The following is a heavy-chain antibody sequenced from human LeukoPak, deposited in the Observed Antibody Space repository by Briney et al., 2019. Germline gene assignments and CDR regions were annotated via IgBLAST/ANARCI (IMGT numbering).Heavy chain of an antibody. CDR1: GYTFTSYG. Sequence: GASVKVSCKASGYTFTSYGISWVRQAPGQGLEWMGWISAYNGNTNYAQKLQGRVTMTTDTSTSTAYMELRSLRSDDTAVYYCARDLRSYYDFWSGYYFDYWGQGTLVTVSS. V-gene: IGHV1-18*01. CDR2: ISAYNGNT. J-gene: IGHJ4*02. CDR3: ARDLRSYYDFWSGYYFDY. D-gene: IGHD3-3*01.